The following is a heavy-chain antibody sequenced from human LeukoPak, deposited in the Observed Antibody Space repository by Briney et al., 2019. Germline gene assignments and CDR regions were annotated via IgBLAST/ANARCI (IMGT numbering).Heavy chain of an antibody. V-gene: IGHV3-21*01. CDR1: GFTFSGYS. J-gene: IGHJ3*01. CDR2: ISGSGNFI. CDR3: AREGTSWPSHDAFDL. D-gene: IGHD6-13*01. Sequence: GGSLRLSCAASGFTFSGYSMHWVRQAPGKGLEWVSFISGSGNFIYYADSVKGRFSISRDNAKNSLYLQMNSLRAEDTAVYYCAREGTSWPSHDAFDLWGQGTLVIVSS.